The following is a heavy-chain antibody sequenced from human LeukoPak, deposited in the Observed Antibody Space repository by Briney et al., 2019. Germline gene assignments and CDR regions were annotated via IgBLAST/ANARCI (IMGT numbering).Heavy chain of an antibody. CDR1: GGSISSYY. D-gene: IGHD1-1*01. Sequence: SETLSLTCTVSGGSISSYYWSWIRQPAEKGLEWIGRIYTSGSTNYNPSLKSRVTMSVDTSKNQFSLKLSSVTAADTAVYYCARATALVGAHDAFDIWGQGTMVTVSS. V-gene: IGHV4-4*07. CDR3: ARATALVGAHDAFDI. CDR2: IYTSGST. J-gene: IGHJ3*02.